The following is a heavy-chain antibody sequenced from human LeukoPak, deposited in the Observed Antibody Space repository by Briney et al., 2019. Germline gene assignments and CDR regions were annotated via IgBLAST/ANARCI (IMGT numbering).Heavy chain of an antibody. CDR2: ISWNSGSI. CDR3: AKSSGTNYYYYGMDV. CDR1: GFTFDDYA. J-gene: IGHJ6*02. V-gene: IGHV3-9*01. Sequence: GGSLRLSCAASGFTFDDYAMHWVRQAPGKGLEGGSGISWNSGSIGYADSVKGRFTISRDNAKNSLYLQMNSLRAEDTALYYCAKSSGTNYYYYGMDVWGQGTTVTVSS.